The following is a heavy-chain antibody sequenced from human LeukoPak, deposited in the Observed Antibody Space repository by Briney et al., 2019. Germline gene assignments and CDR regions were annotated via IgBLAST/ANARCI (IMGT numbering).Heavy chain of an antibody. V-gene: IGHV4-39*01. CDR3: ARVITTDFDY. CDR2: IYYSGST. CDR1: GGSISSSSYY. Sequence: SETPSLTCTVSGGSISSSSYYWGWIRQPPGKGLEWIGSIYYSGSTYYNPSLKSRVTISVDTSKNQFSLKLSSVTAADTAVYYCARVITTDFDYWGQGTLVTVSS. J-gene: IGHJ4*02. D-gene: IGHD3-22*01.